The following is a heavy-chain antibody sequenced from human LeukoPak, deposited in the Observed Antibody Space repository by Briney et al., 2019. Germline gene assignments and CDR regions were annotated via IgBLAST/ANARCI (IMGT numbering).Heavy chain of an antibody. CDR1: GYTFTSYG. D-gene: IGHD6-6*01. V-gene: IGHV1-18*01. Sequence: ASVKVSCKASGYTFTSYGISWVRQAPGQGLEWMGWISACNGNTNYAQKLQGRVTMTTDTSTSTAYMELRSLRSDDTAVYYCARDADIEVGYSSSSSSDYWGQGTLVTVSS. CDR2: ISACNGNT. J-gene: IGHJ4*02. CDR3: ARDADIEVGYSSSSSSDY.